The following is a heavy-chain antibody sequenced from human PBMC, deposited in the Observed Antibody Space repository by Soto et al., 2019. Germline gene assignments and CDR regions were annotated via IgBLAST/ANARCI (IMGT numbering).Heavy chain of an antibody. J-gene: IGHJ4*02. CDR1: GFTFNTHW. CDR2: IYFDGITT. Sequence: GGSLRLSCTASGFTFNTHWMHWVRQAPGKGLVWVSRIYFDGITTNYADSVKGRLTVSRDNAKNTVHLHVNTLRDEDTVVYYCARGGAMGVDYWGQGTLVTVSS. CDR3: ARGGAMGVDY. D-gene: IGHD1-26*01. V-gene: IGHV3-74*01.